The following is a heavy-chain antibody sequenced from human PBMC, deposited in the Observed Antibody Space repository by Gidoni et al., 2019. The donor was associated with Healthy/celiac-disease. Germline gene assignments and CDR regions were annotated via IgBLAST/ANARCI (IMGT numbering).Heavy chain of an antibody. Sequence: QVQLVQSGAEVKKPGASVKVSCKASGYTFTSYGISWVRPAPGQGLEWMGWISAYNGNTNYAQKLQGRVTMTTDTSTSTAYMELRSLRSDDTAVYYCARDHDSDYSNPYYYYGMDVWGQGTTVTVSS. CDR1: GYTFTSYG. CDR2: ISAYNGNT. J-gene: IGHJ6*02. D-gene: IGHD4-4*01. V-gene: IGHV1-18*01. CDR3: ARDHDSDYSNPYYYYGMDV.